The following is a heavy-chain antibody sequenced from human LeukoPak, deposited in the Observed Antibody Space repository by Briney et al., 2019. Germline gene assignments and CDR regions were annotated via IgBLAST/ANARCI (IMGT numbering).Heavy chain of an antibody. CDR1: GFTFNNYA. CDR3: ARDPNGDYIGAFDF. J-gene: IGHJ3*01. D-gene: IGHD4-17*01. V-gene: IGHV3-23*01. Sequence: PGGSLRLSCAASGFTFNNYAMMWGRQAQGRGLEWVSASTGGGRTYYADSVKGRFTISRDNSKNTLYPQMHSLRAEDTALYFCARDPNGDYIGAFDFLGQGTVVTVSS. CDR2: STGGGRT.